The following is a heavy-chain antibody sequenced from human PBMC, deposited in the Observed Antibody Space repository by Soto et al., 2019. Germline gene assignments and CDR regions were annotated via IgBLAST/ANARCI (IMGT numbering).Heavy chain of an antibody. CDR2: INHSGST. J-gene: IGHJ3*02. CDR3: ARGYCTNGVCGDDAAFDI. CDR1: GGSFSGYY. D-gene: IGHD2-8*01. V-gene: IGHV4-34*01. Sequence: PSETLSLTCAVYGGSFSGYYWSWIRQPPGKGLEWIGEINHSGSTNYNPSLKSRVTISVDTSKNQFSLKLSSVTAADTAVYYCARGYCTNGVCGDDAAFDIWGQGTMVTVSS.